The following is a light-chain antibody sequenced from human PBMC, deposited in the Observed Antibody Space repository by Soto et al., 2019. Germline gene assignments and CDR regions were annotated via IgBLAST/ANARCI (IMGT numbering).Light chain of an antibody. CDR1: SSNIGAGYD. J-gene: IGLJ1*01. V-gene: IGLV1-40*01. CDR3: QSCYSSCSGSGV. CDR2: GNR. Sequence: QSALTQPPSVSGAPGQRVTISCTGTSSNIGAGYDVHWYQQFPGTAPKLLIYGNRKRPSGVPARFSGSKSGTSASLAITGLQAEDEATYYCQSCYSSCSGSGVFGTGTKLTVL.